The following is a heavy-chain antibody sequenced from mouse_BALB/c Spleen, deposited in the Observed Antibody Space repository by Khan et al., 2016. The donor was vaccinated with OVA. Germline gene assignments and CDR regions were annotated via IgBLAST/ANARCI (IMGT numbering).Heavy chain of an antibody. J-gene: IGHJ2*01. CDR1: GYSITRGYA. CDR2: ISYSGVT. CDR3: ARGNYYGYYFDC. V-gene: IGHV3-2*02. D-gene: IGHD1-1*01. Sequence: EVQLQESGPGLVKPSQSLSLTCTVTGYSITRGYAWNWIRQFPGNKLEWMGYISYSGVTSYTPSLKSRISITRDTSKNQFFLQLNSVTTEETATYCCARGNYYGYYFDCWGQGTTLTVSS.